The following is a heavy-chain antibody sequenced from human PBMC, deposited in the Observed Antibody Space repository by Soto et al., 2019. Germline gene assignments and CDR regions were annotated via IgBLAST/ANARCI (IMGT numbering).Heavy chain of an antibody. D-gene: IGHD3-10*01. CDR3: AHYVSASPAGWFDP. CDR2: IYWDDAK. J-gene: IGHJ5*02. V-gene: IGHV2-5*02. Sequence: QITLKESGPTLVKPTQTLTLTCSFSGLSLSTSGEAVGWIRQPPGKALEWLALIYWDDAKFFNPTLKTSLNITKDTTKNQAVLTLTNMDPVDTATYSCAHYVSASPAGWFDPWGQGVLVTVSS. CDR1: GLSLSTSGEA.